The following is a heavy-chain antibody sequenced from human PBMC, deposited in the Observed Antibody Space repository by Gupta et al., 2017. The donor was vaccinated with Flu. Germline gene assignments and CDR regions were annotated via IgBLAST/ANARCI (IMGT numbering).Heavy chain of an antibody. CDR1: GFTFSSYS. CDR2: ISSSSSYI. CDR3: ARDLQYPSRYSYGMEV. J-gene: IGHJ6*02. V-gene: IGHV3-21*01. D-gene: IGHD4-11*01. Sequence: EVQLVESGGGLVKPGGSLRLSCAASGFTFSSYSMNWVRQAPGKGLEWVSSISSSSSYIYYADSVKGRFTISRENAKNSLYLQMNSLRAEDTAVYYCARDLQYPSRYSYGMEVWGQGTTVTVXS.